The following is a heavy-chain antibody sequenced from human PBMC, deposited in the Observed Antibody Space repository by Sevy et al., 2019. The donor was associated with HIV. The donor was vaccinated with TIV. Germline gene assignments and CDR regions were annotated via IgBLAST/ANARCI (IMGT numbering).Heavy chain of an antibody. CDR3: ARESRTRFTDC. J-gene: IGHJ4*02. D-gene: IGHD2-2*01. V-gene: IGHV3-11*01. CDR2: ISSSGDTI. Sequence: GGSLRLSCAASGFTFTDYYMSWIRQAPGKGLEWLSYISSSGDTIQYADSVKGRFTISRDNAKNSLSLQMNSLRAEDTAVYYCARESRTRFTDCWDQGTLVTVSS. CDR1: GFTFTDYY.